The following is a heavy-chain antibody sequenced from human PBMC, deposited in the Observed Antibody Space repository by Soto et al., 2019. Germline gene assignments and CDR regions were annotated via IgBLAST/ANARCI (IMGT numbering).Heavy chain of an antibody. CDR1: GYTFTSYG. J-gene: IGHJ3*02. CDR3: ARKYCSSTSCYEFFGAFDI. CDR2: ISAYNGNT. Sequence: GASVKVSCKASGYTFTSYGISWVRQAPGQGLEWMGWISAYNGNTNYAQKLQGRVTMTTDTSTSTAYMELRSLRSDDTAVYYCARKYCSSTSCYEFFGAFDIWGQGTMVTVSS. V-gene: IGHV1-18*01. D-gene: IGHD2-2*01.